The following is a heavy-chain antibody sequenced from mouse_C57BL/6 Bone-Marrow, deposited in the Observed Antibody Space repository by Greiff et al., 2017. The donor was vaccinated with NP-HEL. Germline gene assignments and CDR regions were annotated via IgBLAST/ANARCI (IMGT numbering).Heavy chain of an antibody. V-gene: IGHV1-81*01. Sequence: QVQLQPSGAELARPGASVQLSCKASGYTFTSSGISWVQQSTGQGLEWIGEIYPRSGNTYYNEKFKGTATLTPDTSSQPAYMELRSLTSEDSAVYFCARNYYSGSTPPYWGQGTTLTVSS. CDR3: ARNYYSGSTPPY. CDR1: GYTFTSSG. D-gene: IGHD1-1*01. J-gene: IGHJ2*01. CDR2: IYPRSGNT.